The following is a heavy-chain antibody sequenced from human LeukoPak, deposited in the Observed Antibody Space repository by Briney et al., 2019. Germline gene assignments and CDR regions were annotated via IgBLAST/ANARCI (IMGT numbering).Heavy chain of an antibody. CDR2: INSDGDST. CDR3: GRGNYYAMDV. J-gene: IGHJ6*02. Sequence: GGSLRLSCAASGFTFSNCWMHWVRQAPGKGLVWISRINSDGDSTSYVDSVKGRFTISRDNAKNTLYLQMNSLRADDTAVYYCGRGNYYAMDVWGQGTTVTVSS. CDR1: GFTFSNCW. V-gene: IGHV3-74*01.